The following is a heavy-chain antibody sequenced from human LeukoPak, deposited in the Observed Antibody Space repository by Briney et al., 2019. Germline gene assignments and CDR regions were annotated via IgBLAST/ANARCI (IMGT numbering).Heavy chain of an antibody. CDR1: GFTFSDYY. J-gene: IGHJ5*02. CDR2: ISGSGSNT. V-gene: IGHV3-11*05. D-gene: IGHD2-2*01. CDR3: ARDSAHVVVVPVAVPPGLDNWFDP. Sequence: PGGSLRLSCAASGFTFSDYYMSWIRQAPGKGLEWVSFISGSGSNTKYADSVKGRFTISRDNARNSLYLQMNSLRAEDTAIYYCARDSAHVVVVPVAVPPGLDNWFDPWGQGTLVTVSS.